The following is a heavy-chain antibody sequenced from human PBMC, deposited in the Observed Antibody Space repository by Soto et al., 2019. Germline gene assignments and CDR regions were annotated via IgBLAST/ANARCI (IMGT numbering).Heavy chain of an antibody. V-gene: IGHV4-39*01. Sequence: QLQLQESGPGLVKPSETLSLTCTVSGGSISSSSYYWGWIRQPPGKGLEWIGSIYYSGSTYYNPXXXXXXXXXXXXXXXXXXXXXXXXXXXXXXXXXXXXXAVHSSGFTDYWGQGTLVTVSS. CDR1: GGSISSSSYY. J-gene: IGHJ4*02. D-gene: IGHD6-19*01. CDR2: IYYSGST. CDR3: XXXAVHSSGFTDY.